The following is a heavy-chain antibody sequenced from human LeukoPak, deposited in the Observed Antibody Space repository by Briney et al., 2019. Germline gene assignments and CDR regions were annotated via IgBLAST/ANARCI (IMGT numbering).Heavy chain of an antibody. CDR3: ARRGSSPFSRSNWFDP. V-gene: IGHV4-59*08. CDR2: IYYSGST. Sequence: PSETLSLTCTVSGGSISSYYWSWIRQPPGKGLEWIGYIYYSGSTNYNPSLKSRVTISVDTSKNQFSLKLSSVTAADTAVYYCARRGSSPFSRSNWFDPWGQGTLVTVSS. J-gene: IGHJ5*02. CDR1: GGSISSYY. D-gene: IGHD6-13*01.